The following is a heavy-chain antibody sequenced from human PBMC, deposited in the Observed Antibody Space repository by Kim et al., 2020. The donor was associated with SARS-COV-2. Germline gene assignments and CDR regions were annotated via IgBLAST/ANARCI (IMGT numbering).Heavy chain of an antibody. V-gene: IGHV3-9*01. CDR1: GFTFDDYT. Sequence: GGSLRLSCAPSGFTFDDYTMHWVRQTPGKGLEWVSSITWNSGSINYSDAVKGRFTISRDNAKNSLYLQMNRLRTGDTALYYCAKARHGYSYGSVDVWGQGTTVTVSS. J-gene: IGHJ6*02. D-gene: IGHD5-18*01. CDR3: AKARHGYSYGSVDV. CDR2: ITWNSGSI.